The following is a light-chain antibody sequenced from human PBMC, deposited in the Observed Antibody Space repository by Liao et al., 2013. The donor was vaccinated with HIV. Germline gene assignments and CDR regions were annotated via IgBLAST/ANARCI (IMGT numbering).Light chain of an antibody. Sequence: GSVAPGQTARITCGGNNIGIKSVHWYQQKPGQAPVLVIYSDTDRPSVIPERFSGSNSGNTATLSISRVEAGDEADYYCQVWDTSSDHPYVFGTGTKVTVL. J-gene: IGLJ1*01. CDR2: SDT. CDR3: QVWDTSSDHPYV. CDR1: NIGIKS. V-gene: IGLV3-21*01.